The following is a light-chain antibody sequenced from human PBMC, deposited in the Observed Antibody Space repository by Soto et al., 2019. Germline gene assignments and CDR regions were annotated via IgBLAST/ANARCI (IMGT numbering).Light chain of an antibody. V-gene: IGKV3-15*01. CDR3: QQYDNWPPYT. J-gene: IGKJ2*01. CDR2: GVS. CDR1: QSINKN. Sequence: EIVLTQSPGTLSLSPGERATLSCRASQSINKNLAWYQQKPGRAPRLLIYGVSTRASGIPARFSGSGSETEFTLTISSLQSEDFAVYYCQQYDNWPPYTFGQGTKVDIK.